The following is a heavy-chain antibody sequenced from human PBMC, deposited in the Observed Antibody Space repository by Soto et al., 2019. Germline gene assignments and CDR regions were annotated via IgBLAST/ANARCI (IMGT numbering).Heavy chain of an antibody. J-gene: IGHJ6*02. D-gene: IGHD6-19*01. CDR2: ISYDGSNK. CDR3: AKFAGYQQLVDSSGWYQFFDYYYGMDV. CDR1: GFTFSSYG. Sequence: GGSLRLSCAASGFTFSSYGMHWVRQAPGKGLEWVAVISYDGSNKYYADSVKGRFTISRDNSKNTLYLQMNSLRAEDTAVYYCAKFAGYQQLVDSSGWYQFFDYYYGMDVWGQGTTVTVSS. V-gene: IGHV3-30*18.